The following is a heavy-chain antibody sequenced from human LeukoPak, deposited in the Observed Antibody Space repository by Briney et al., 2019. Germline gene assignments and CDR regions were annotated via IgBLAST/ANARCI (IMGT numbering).Heavy chain of an antibody. CDR1: GYSFTSYW. Sequence: GESLKISCKGSGYSFTSYWIGWVRQMPGKGLEWMGIIYPGDSDTRYSPSFQGQVTISADKSISTAYLQWSSLKASDTAMYYCARQRGIPSYYYYMDVWGKGTTVTVSS. CDR2: IYPGDSDT. V-gene: IGHV5-51*01. J-gene: IGHJ6*03. D-gene: IGHD2-21*01. CDR3: ARQRGIPSYYYYMDV.